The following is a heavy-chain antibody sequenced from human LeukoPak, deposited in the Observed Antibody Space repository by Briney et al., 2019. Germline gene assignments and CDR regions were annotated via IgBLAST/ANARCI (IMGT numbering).Heavy chain of an antibody. V-gene: IGHV4-59*08. CDR1: GGSISSYY. Sequence: SETLSLTCTVSGGSISSYYWSWIRQPPEKGLEWIAYIYYTGSTNYNPSLKSRVTISVDTSKNQFSLKLSSVTAADTAVYYCARLGYGDYGAFDYWGQGTLVTVSS. CDR3: ARLGYGDYGAFDY. D-gene: IGHD4-17*01. CDR2: IYYTGST. J-gene: IGHJ4*02.